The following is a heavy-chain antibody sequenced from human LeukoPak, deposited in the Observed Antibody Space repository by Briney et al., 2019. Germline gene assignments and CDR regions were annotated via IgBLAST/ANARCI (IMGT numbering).Heavy chain of an antibody. CDR3: ARVAFGLYVMDV. V-gene: IGHV3-21*01. J-gene: IGHJ6*02. D-gene: IGHD3/OR15-3a*01. CDR1: GFTFSSSW. CDR2: ISSDSNYI. Sequence: GGSLRLSCAASGFTFSSSWMNWVRQAPGKGLEWVSSISSDSNYIYYADSLKGRFTISRDNARNSLYLQMISLRVEDTAVYYCARVAFGLYVMDVWGQGTAVTVSS.